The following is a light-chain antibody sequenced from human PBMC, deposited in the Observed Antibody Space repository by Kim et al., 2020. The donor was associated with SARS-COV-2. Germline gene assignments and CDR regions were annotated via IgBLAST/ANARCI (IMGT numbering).Light chain of an antibody. J-gene: IGKJ1*01. Sequence: EIVMTQSPATLSVSPGERATLSCRASKSVSSNLAWYQKKPGQAPRLLIDGASNRSTCIPARFSGSGSGTEFTLNISSLQSEDFAVYYCQKYNNWPRKLGQGTKVDIK. CDR1: KSVSSN. CDR3: QKYNNWPRK. CDR2: GAS. V-gene: IGKV3-15*01.